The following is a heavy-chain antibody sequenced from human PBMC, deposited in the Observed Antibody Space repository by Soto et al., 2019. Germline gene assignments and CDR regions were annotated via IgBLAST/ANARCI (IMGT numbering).Heavy chain of an antibody. CDR3: ARDATVQLERQGVDYYYYYYMDV. CDR2: INPNSGGT. D-gene: IGHD1-1*01. J-gene: IGHJ6*03. Sequence: ASVKVSCKASGYTFTGCYMHWVRQAPGQGLEWMGWINPNSGGTNYAQKFQGWVTMTRGTSISTAYMELSRLRSDDTAVYYCARDATVQLERQGVDYYYYYYMDVWGKGTTVTVSS. V-gene: IGHV1-2*04. CDR1: GYTFTGCY.